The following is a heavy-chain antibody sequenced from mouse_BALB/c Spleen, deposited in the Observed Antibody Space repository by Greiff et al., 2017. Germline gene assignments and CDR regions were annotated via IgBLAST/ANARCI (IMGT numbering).Heavy chain of an antibody. CDR2: ISSGGSYT. J-gene: IGHJ4*01. CDR1: GFTFSSYG. D-gene: IGHD1-1*01. CDR3: ARLRNYYGSSYAMDY. V-gene: IGHV5-6*01. Sequence: VQLKESGGDLVKPGGSLKLSCAASGFTFSSYGMSWVRQTPDKRLEWVATISSGGSYTYYPDSVKGRFTISRDNVKNTLYLQMSSLKSEDTAMYYCARLRNYYGSSYAMDYWGQGTSGTVSS.